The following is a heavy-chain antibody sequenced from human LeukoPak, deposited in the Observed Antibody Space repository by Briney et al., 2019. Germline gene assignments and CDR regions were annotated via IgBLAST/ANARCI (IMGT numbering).Heavy chain of an antibody. CDR2: INQGGSET. Sequence: PGGSLRLSCAASGFTFRTYWMSWVRQAPGKGLERVASINQGGSETYYVESVKGRFTISRDNAMNSFFLQMNSLRAEDTAVYYCARLIGDRTVYDYWGQGTLVTVSS. D-gene: IGHD6-6*01. V-gene: IGHV3-7*01. CDR1: GFTFRTYW. J-gene: IGHJ4*02. CDR3: ARLIGDRTVYDY.